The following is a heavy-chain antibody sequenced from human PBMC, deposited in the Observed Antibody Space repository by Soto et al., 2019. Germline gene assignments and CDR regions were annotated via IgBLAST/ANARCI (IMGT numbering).Heavy chain of an antibody. Sequence: SETLSLTCAVYGGSFSGYYWSWIRQPPGKGLEWIGEINHSGSTNYNPSLKSRVTISVDTSKNQFSLKLSSVTAADTAVYYCARHRGYWSSRACDVWGQGTTVTVSS. V-gene: IGHV4-34*01. CDR2: INHSGST. CDR1: GGSFSGYY. J-gene: IGHJ6*02. CDR3: ARHRGYWSSRACDV. D-gene: IGHD2-2*03.